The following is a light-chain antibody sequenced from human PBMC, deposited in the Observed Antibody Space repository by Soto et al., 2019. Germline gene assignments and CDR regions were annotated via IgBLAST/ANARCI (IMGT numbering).Light chain of an antibody. CDR1: QSVSSSF. Sequence: FCPGDRNNLSCRASQSVSSSFLAWYQQKPGQAPRLLIFGASDRATGIPDRFSGSGSGTDFTLTIDRLVPESFAMYYFQRYSDSPPTFGPGAVVDIK. CDR2: GAS. J-gene: IGKJ1*01. CDR3: QRYSDSPPT. V-gene: IGKV3-20*01.